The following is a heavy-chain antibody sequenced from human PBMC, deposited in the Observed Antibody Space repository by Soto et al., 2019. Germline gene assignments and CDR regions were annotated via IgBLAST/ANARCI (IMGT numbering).Heavy chain of an antibody. CDR2: INHSGST. CDR3: ARGLGTMIVAYYFDY. Sequence: SETLALIWGVDWGYFSDHCWSRIRQPPGKGLEGGGEINHSGSTNYNTSLNSRVTISVDTSKNQFSLKLSAVTAADTAVYYCARGLGTMIVAYYFDYWGQGTLVTVSS. V-gene: IGHV4-34*01. J-gene: IGHJ4*02. CDR1: WGYFSDHC. D-gene: IGHD3-22*01.